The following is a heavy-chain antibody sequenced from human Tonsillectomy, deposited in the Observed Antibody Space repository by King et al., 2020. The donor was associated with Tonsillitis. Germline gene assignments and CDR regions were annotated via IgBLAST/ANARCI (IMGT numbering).Heavy chain of an antibody. V-gene: IGHV3-30*03. D-gene: IGHD3-16*01. CDR1: GFTFRNYG. Sequence: VQLVESGGGVVQPGRSLRLSCAASGFTFRNYGMHWVRQAPGMGLEWVAVISFDGSTTDYADSVKGRFTISRDNSKNTFYLQMNSLRPEDTAVYYCARYGESLIEVWGLDYWGQGTLVTVSS. J-gene: IGHJ4*02. CDR2: ISFDGSTT. CDR3: ARYGESLIEVWGLDY.